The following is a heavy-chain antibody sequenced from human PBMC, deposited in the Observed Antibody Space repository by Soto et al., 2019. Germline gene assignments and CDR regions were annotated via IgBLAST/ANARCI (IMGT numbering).Heavy chain of an antibody. D-gene: IGHD2-8*01. V-gene: IGHV3-72*01. CDR2: SKNKVNSYTT. Sequence: EVQLVESGGGLVQPGGSLRLTCAVSGFTFSDHYLDWVRQAPGKGLEWVGRSKNKVNSYTTEYAASVKGRFTISRDNSKNMVFLQMNSLRAEDTALYYCAKNGLDNSPSAIDSWGPGTLVTVSS. CDR1: GFTFSDHY. CDR3: AKNGLDNSPSAIDS. J-gene: IGHJ4*02.